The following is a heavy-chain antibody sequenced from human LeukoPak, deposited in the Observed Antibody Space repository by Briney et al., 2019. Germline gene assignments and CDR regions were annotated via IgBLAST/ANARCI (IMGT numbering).Heavy chain of an antibody. V-gene: IGHV1-18*01. J-gene: IGHJ4*02. CDR2: ISAYNGNT. Sequence: GASVKVSCKASGYTFTSYGISWVRQAPGQGLEWMGWISAYNGNTNHAQKLQGRVTMTTDTSTSTAYMELKSLRSDDTAVYYCARDQGPPYYDFWSGYYPTDKKYFDYWGQGTLVTVSS. CDR3: ARDQGPPYYDFWSGYYPTDKKYFDY. D-gene: IGHD3-3*01. CDR1: GYTFTSYG.